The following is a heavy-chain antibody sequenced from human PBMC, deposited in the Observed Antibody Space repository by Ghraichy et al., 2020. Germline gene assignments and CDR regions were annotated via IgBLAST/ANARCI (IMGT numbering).Heavy chain of an antibody. CDR1: GYTFTGYY. D-gene: IGHD3-10*01. J-gene: IGHJ6*02. CDR3: ARGPPLWFGEYDGMDV. V-gene: IGHV1-2*02. Sequence: ASVKVSCKASGYTFTGYYMHWVRQAPGQGLEWMGWINPNSGGTNYAQKFQGRVTMTRDTSISTAYMELSRLRSDDTAVYYCARGPPLWFGEYDGMDVWGQGTTVTVSS. CDR2: INPNSGGT.